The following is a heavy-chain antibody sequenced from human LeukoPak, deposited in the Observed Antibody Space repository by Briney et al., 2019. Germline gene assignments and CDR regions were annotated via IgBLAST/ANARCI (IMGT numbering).Heavy chain of an antibody. D-gene: IGHD3-22*01. Sequence: SETLSLTCAVSGGSISSSSYYWGWIRQPPGKGLEWIGNIYYSGSIYYNPSLKSRVTISVDTSKNQFSLKLSSVTAADTAVYYCALYYYDSSGYSNWFDPWGQGILVTVSS. CDR2: IYYSGSI. J-gene: IGHJ5*02. CDR1: GGSISSSSYY. CDR3: ALYYYDSSGYSNWFDP. V-gene: IGHV4-39*01.